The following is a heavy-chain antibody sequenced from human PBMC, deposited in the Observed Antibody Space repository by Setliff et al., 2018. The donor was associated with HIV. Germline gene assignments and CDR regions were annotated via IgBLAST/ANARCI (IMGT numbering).Heavy chain of an antibody. CDR3: ARDMGYGDHGRAFDI. J-gene: IGHJ3*02. V-gene: IGHV1-2*04. D-gene: IGHD4-17*01. CDR1: GYTFTGYY. Sequence: ASVKVSCKASGYTFTGYYMHWVRQAPGQGLEWMGWINPNSGGTNYAQKFQGWVTMTRDTSISTAYMELSRLRSDDTAVYYCARDMGYGDHGRAFDIWGQGTMVTVSS. CDR2: INPNSGGT.